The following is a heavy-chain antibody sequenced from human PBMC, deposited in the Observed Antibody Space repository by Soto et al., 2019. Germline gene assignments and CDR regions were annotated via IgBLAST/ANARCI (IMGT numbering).Heavy chain of an antibody. D-gene: IGHD3-3*01. CDR1: GGSFSGYY. CDR2: INHSGST. Sequence: TSETLSLTCAVYGGSFSGYYWSWIRQPPGKGLEWIGEINHSGSTNYNPSLKSRVTISVDTSKNQFSLKLSSVTAADTAVYYCASILRTYYMDVWGKRTTVTVSS. V-gene: IGHV4-34*01. J-gene: IGHJ6*03. CDR3: ASILRTYYMDV.